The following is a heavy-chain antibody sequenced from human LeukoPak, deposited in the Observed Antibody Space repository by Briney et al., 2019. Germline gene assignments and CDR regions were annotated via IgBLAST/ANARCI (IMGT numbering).Heavy chain of an antibody. Sequence: DPGGSLRLSCAASGFTFSSYGMHWVRQAPGKGLEWVAFIRYDGSNKYYADSVKGRFTISRDNSRNTLYLQMNSLRAEDTAVYYCARDSYYDILTGYYSGAFDIWGQGTMVTVSS. J-gene: IGHJ3*02. V-gene: IGHV3-30*02. CDR3: ARDSYYDILTGYYSGAFDI. D-gene: IGHD3-9*01. CDR1: GFTFSSYG. CDR2: IRYDGSNK.